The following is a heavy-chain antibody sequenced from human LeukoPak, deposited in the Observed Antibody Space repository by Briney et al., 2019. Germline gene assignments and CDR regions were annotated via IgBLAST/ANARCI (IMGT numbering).Heavy chain of an antibody. D-gene: IGHD5-18*01. Sequence: PGGSLRLSCAASGFTFDDYAMHWVRQAPGKGLEWVSLISGDGGSTYYADSVKGRFTISRDNSKNSLYLQMNSLRTEDTALYYCAKAPIGYSYGPRDYGMDVWGQGTTVTVSS. CDR2: ISGDGGST. V-gene: IGHV3-43*02. J-gene: IGHJ6*02. CDR3: AKAPIGYSYGPRDYGMDV. CDR1: GFTFDDYA.